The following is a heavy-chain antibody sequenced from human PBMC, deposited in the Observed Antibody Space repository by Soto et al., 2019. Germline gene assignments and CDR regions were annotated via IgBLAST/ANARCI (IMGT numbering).Heavy chain of an antibody. V-gene: IGHV3-15*01. J-gene: IGHJ6*02. CDR1: GFTFSDYY. CDR2: IKSKTDGGTT. CDR3: TTDRQVVVNLHYYGMDV. D-gene: IGHD3-22*01. Sequence: GGSLRLSCAASGFTFSDYYMSWIRQAPGKGLEWVGRIKSKTDGGTTDYAAPVKGRFTISRDDSKNTLYLQMNSLKTEDTAVYYCTTDRQVVVNLHYYGMDVWGQGTTVTVSS.